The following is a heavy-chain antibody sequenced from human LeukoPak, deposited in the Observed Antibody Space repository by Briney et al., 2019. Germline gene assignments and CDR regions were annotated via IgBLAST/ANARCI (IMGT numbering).Heavy chain of an antibody. CDR2: ISWNSGSI. D-gene: IGHD6-19*01. J-gene: IGHJ6*02. CDR1: GFTFSSYA. V-gene: IGHV3-9*01. Sequence: GGSLRLSCAASGFTFSSYAMSWVRQAPGKGLEWVSGISWNSGSIGYADSVKGRFTISRDNAKNSLYLQMNSLRAEDTALYYCAKDRRAVATYGMDVWGQGTTVTVSS. CDR3: AKDRRAVATYGMDV.